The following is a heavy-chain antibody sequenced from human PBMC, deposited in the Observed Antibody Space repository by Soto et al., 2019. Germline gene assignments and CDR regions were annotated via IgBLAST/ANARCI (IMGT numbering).Heavy chain of an antibody. D-gene: IGHD3-10*02. CDR2: IRNKANSYST. CDR1: GFTFSDHY. V-gene: IGHV3-72*01. CDR3: VTVMLGITTRVFDY. Sequence: EVQVVESGGGLVQPGGSLRLSCAASGFTFSDHYMDWVRQAPGKGLEWVGRIRNKANSYSTEYAASVKGRFTISRDDSKNSVDLQMNSMRTEDTAVYFCVTVMLGITTRVFDYWGQATLVTVSS. J-gene: IGHJ4*02.